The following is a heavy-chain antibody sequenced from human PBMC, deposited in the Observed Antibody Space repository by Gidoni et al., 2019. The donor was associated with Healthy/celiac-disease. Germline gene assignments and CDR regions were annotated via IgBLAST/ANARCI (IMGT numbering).Heavy chain of an antibody. CDR2: ISSSGSTI. Sequence: QVQLVESGGGLVKPGGSLGLSCPASRFSFSYYYMSWIRQAPGKGLEWVSYISSSGSTIYYANSVKGRFTISRDNAKNSLYLQMNSLRAEDTAVYYCARSRVQYGDYYFDYWGQGTLVTVSS. J-gene: IGHJ4*02. CDR3: ARSRVQYGDYYFDY. D-gene: IGHD4-17*01. V-gene: IGHV3-11*01. CDR1: RFSFSYYY.